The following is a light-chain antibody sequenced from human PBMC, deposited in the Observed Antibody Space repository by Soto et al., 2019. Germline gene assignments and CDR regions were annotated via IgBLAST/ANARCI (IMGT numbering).Light chain of an antibody. CDR1: QSVSGY. Sequence: VLRESPVNRCVYPVARASVACRASQSVSGYLAWYQQKPGQAPRLLIYDASKRATGIPARFSGSGFGTDFTLTISSLEPEDFAVYYCQQRSKWRTFGQGTKVDIK. J-gene: IGKJ1*01. CDR2: DAS. V-gene: IGKV3-11*01. CDR3: QQRSKWRT.